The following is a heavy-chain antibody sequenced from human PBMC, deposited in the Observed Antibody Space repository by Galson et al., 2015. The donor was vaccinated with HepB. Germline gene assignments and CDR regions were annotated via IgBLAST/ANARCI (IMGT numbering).Heavy chain of an antibody. D-gene: IGHD3-16*01. CDR1: GFTFWAYT. Sequence: SLRLSCAASGFTFWAYTMNWVRQAPGKGLEWVSAIRGSGSGTYYADSVKGRFTISRDDSKNTMFMQLNSLRAEDTAIYYCAKDSGLGGEDYWGQGILVTVSS. CDR2: IRGSGSGT. CDR3: AKDSGLGGEDY. J-gene: IGHJ4*02. V-gene: IGHV3-23*01.